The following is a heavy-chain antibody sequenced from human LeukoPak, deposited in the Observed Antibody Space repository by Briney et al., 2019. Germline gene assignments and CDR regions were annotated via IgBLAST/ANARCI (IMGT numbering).Heavy chain of an antibody. CDR2: ISWNSGSI. V-gene: IGHV3-9*01. J-gene: IGHJ4*02. CDR1: GFTFADYA. D-gene: IGHD5-12*01. Sequence: PGGSLRLSCAASGFTFADYAMHWVRQAPGKGLEWVSGISWNSGSIGYADSVKGRFTISRDNAKNSLYLQMNSLRAEDTALYYCAKAPLVASSGYFDYWGQGTLVTVSS. CDR3: AKAPLVASSGYFDY.